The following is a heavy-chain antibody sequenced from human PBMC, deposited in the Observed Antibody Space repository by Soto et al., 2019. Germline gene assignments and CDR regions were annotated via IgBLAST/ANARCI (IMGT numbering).Heavy chain of an antibody. V-gene: IGHV4-59*01. J-gene: IGHJ4*02. CDR2: IYYNGDI. CDR3: ARDAGYASGWPFFDF. Sequence: LSLTCTVSGGSISSYYWSWIRQPPGKGLEWIGYIYYNGDIDYNPSLKSRVTISVDRSENQFSLELTSVTAADTAVYYCARDAGYASGWPFFDFWGRGALVTVSS. CDR1: GGSISSYY. D-gene: IGHD6-19*01.